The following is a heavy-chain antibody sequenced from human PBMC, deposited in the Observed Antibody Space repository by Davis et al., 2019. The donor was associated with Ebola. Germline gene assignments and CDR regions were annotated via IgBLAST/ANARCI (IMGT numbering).Heavy chain of an antibody. CDR1: GFTFSSYP. J-gene: IGHJ6*03. CDR2: ITHSGST. Sequence: ESLKISCAASGFTFSSYPMTWVRQSPGKGLEWIGEITHSGSTNSNASLKSRVIISLDTAKNQFSLRLNSVTAADTAVYYCARGSKPSVVRGVVNFYYYYMDVWGSGTTVTVSS. V-gene: IGHV4-34*01. CDR3: ARGSKPSVVRGVVNFYYYYMDV. D-gene: IGHD3-10*01.